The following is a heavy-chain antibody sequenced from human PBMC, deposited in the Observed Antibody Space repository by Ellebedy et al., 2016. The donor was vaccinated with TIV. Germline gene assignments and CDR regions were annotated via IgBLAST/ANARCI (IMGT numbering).Heavy chain of an antibody. CDR2: IVPFFDST. CDR3: ARDVEEMTTYYAMHV. Sequence: SVKVSXXASGGSFSRRSISWVRLAPGQGLEWMGGIVPFFDSTNYAQKFQGRVTITADKSTSTAYMEPSSLRSDDTAVYYCARDVEEMTTYYAMHVWGQGTTVTVSS. CDR1: GGSFSRRS. V-gene: IGHV1-69*06. D-gene: IGHD5-24*01. J-gene: IGHJ6*02.